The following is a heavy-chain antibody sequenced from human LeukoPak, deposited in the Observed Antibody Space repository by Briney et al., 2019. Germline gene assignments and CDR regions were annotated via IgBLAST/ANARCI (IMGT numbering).Heavy chain of an antibody. CDR2: ISYDGSNK. Sequence: GGSLRLSCAASGFTFSSYGMHWVRQAPGKGLEWVAVISYDGSNKYYADSVKGRFTISRDNSKNTQYLQMNSLRAEDTAVYYCAKGYCGGDCPFDYWGQGALVTVSS. J-gene: IGHJ4*02. V-gene: IGHV3-30*18. D-gene: IGHD2-21*01. CDR3: AKGYCGGDCPFDY. CDR1: GFTFSSYG.